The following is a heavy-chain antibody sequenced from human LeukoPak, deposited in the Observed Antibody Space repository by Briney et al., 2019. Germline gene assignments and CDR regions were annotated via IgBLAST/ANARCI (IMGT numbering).Heavy chain of an antibody. CDR3: ARGQKKKDVVVVVAAKGYYYMDV. CDR1: SGSISTSNYY. D-gene: IGHD2-15*01. J-gene: IGHJ6*03. V-gene: IGHV4-39*07. Sequence: PSETLSLTCTVSSGSISTSNYYWGWVRQPPGKALEWIGNIFYSGSTYYSPSLKSRVTISLDTSRNQFSLKLNSVTAADTAVYYCARGQKKKDVVVVVAAKGYYYMDVWGKGTTVTVSS. CDR2: IFYSGST.